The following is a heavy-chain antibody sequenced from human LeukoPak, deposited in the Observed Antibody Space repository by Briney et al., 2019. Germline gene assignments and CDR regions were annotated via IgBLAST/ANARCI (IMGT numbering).Heavy chain of an antibody. J-gene: IGHJ3*02. CDR3: ARRAGGMYYDFWSGSTIDAFDI. CDR1: GGSISSYY. Sequence: SETLSLTCTVSGGSISSYYWSWIRQPPGKGLEWIGYINYSGSTNYNPSLKSRVTISVDTSKNQFSLKLSSVTAADTAVYYCARRAGGMYYDFWSGSTIDAFDIWGQGTMVTVSS. CDR2: INYSGST. V-gene: IGHV4-59*01. D-gene: IGHD3-3*01.